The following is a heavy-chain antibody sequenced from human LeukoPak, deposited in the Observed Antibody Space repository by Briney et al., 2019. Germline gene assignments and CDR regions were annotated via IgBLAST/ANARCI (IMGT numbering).Heavy chain of an antibody. CDR1: GYTFTSYY. V-gene: IGHV1-46*01. CDR2: INPSGGST. D-gene: IGHD3-22*01. Sequence: ASVKVSCKASGYTFTSYYMRWVRQAPGQGLEWMGIINPSGGSTSYAQKFQGRVTMTRDTSTSTFYMELSSLRSEDTAVYYCARSVITTYFYFDYWGQGTLVTVSS. CDR3: ARSVITTYFYFDY. J-gene: IGHJ4*02.